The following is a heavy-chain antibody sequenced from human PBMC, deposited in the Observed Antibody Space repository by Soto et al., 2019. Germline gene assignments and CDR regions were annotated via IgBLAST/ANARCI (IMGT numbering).Heavy chain of an antibody. CDR3: AKVRLTDYLRYAPHL. CDR2: ISPNGDST. Sequence: EVQLLESGGGLVQPGGSLRLACAASGFTFNNYAMNWVRQAPGGGLGWVSIISPNGDSTYYADPVKGRFPISRDNSQNTVFLQMNSLRAEDTAIYFCAKVRLTDYLRYAPHLWGQGTLVTVSS. V-gene: IGHV3-23*01. CDR1: GFTFNNYA. J-gene: IGHJ3*01. D-gene: IGHD2-8*01.